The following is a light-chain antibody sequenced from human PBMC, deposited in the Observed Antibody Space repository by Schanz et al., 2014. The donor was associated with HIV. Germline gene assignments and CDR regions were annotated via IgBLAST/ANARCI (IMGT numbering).Light chain of an antibody. CDR1: SSDIGAFNF. CDR2: DVG. V-gene: IGLV2-11*01. J-gene: IGLJ3*02. CDR3: ATWDDSLNNWV. Sequence: QSALTQPRSVSGSPGQSITISCTGTSSDIGAFNFVSWYQHYPGKAPKVIIYDVGKRPSGVPDRFSGSKSGNAASLTISGLQSDDEADYYCATWDDSLNNWVFGGGTKLTVL.